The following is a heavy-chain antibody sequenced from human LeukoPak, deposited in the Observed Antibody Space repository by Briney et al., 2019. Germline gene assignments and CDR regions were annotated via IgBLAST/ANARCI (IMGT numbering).Heavy chain of an antibody. CDR2: ISADGGST. V-gene: IGHV3-43*02. CDR3: AKESGKYDY. CDR1: GLNFDDSA. Sequence: GGSLRLSCVASGLNFDDSAMHWVRQAPGKGLEWVSLISADGGSTFSADSVKGRFSISRDNSKNSLYLQMNSLRSEDTAMYYCAKESGKYDYWGQGTLVAVSS. J-gene: IGHJ4*02.